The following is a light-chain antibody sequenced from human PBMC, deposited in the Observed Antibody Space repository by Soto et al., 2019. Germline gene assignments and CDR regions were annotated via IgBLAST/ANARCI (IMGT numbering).Light chain of an antibody. J-gene: IGLJ3*02. Sequence: QSVMTQPPSVSAAPGQTVTISCSGSSSNIGGNSVSWYQQLPGTAPKLLIYDNNQRPSGIPDRFSASKSGTSATLGITGLQTGDEADYYCGTWDSSLSAGVFGGGTKLTVL. CDR3: GTWDSSLSAGV. V-gene: IGLV1-51*01. CDR2: DNN. CDR1: SSNIGGNS.